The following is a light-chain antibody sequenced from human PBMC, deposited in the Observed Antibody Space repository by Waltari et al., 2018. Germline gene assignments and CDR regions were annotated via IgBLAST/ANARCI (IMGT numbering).Light chain of an antibody. V-gene: IGKV2-30*02. CDR2: KYS. CDR3: MQGTHRPRT. J-gene: IGKJ1*01. CDR1: QSLVHSDGNTY. Sequence: DVVMTQSPLSLPVTVGQPASISCNSSQSLVHSDGNTYLNRFQQRPGQSPRRLIYKYSKXXXXXXDXXXGXGSATXXTLRITRVEAEXXXXXYCMQGTHRPRTFGHGTKVEV.